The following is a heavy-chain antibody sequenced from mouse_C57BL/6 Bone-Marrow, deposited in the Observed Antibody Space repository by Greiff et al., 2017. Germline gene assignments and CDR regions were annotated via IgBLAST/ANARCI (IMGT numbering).Heavy chain of an antibody. CDR1: GFNFKDDY. V-gene: IGHV14-4*01. D-gene: IGHD1-1*01. CDR2: IDPENGDT. CDR3: TSTVVADF. Sequence: LVESGAELVRPGASVKLSCTASGFNFKDDYMHWVKQRPEQGLEWIGWIDPENGDTEYASKFQGKATITADTSSNTAYLQLSSLTSEDTAVYYCTSTVVADFGGQGTTLTVSS. J-gene: IGHJ2*01.